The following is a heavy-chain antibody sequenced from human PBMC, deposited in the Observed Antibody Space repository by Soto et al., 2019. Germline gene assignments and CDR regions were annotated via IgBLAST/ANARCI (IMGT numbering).Heavy chain of an antibody. CDR2: ISYDGSNK. CDR3: AKGHDSYGYSYFDY. V-gene: IGHV3-30*04. J-gene: IGHJ4*02. Sequence: QVQLVESGGGVVQPGRSLRLSCAASGFTFSSYAMHWVRQAPGKGLEWVAVISYDGSNKYYADSVKGRFTISRDNSKNTLYLQMNSLRAEDTAVYYCAKGHDSYGYSYFDYWGQGTLVTVSS. CDR1: GFTFSSYA. D-gene: IGHD5-18*01.